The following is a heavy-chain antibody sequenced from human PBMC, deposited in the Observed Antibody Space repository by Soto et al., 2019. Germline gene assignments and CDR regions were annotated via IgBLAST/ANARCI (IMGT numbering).Heavy chain of an antibody. D-gene: IGHD5-18*01. J-gene: IGHJ4*02. Sequence: SVKVSCKASGGTFGSQGIAWVRQAPGQGLEWMGGFIAMLGTPTYAKKVQGRATISADESLTSSYLELRSLRSEDTGVYFCARGAMANFDYWGQGTVVTISS. CDR2: FIAMLGTP. CDR3: ARGAMANFDY. CDR1: GGTFGSQG. V-gene: IGHV1-69*13.